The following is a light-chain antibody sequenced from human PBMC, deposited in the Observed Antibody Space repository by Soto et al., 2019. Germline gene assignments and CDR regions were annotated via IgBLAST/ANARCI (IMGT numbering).Light chain of an antibody. V-gene: IGKV2-28*01. CDR1: QSLLHSNGYNY. Sequence: ILMTQSPLSLPFTPGEPSSISCRSSQSLLHSNGYNYLDWYLQKPGQSPQLPIYLGSNRASGVPDRFSGSGSGTDFTLKISRVEAEDVGVYYCMQFGTFGQGTKVDIK. CDR2: LGS. CDR3: MQFGT. J-gene: IGKJ1*01.